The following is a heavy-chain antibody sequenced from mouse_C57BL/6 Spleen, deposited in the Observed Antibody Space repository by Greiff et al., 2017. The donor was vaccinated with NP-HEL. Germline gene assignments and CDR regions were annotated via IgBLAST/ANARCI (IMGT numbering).Heavy chain of an antibody. CDR1: GYSITSGYY. CDR3: ARDSIYDGYYDAMDY. D-gene: IGHD2-3*01. CDR2: ISYDGST. J-gene: IGHJ4*01. Sequence: EVQLQQSGPGLVKPSQSLSLTCSVPGYSITSGYYWNWIRQFPGNNLEWMGYISYDGSTTYNPSLPNRISITRDTSKNQLFLKLNSVTTEDTATYYCARDSIYDGYYDAMDYWGQGTSVTVSS. V-gene: IGHV3-6*01.